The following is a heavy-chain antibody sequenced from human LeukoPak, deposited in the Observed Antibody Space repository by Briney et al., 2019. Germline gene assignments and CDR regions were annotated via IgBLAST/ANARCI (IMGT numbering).Heavy chain of an antibody. CDR3: ARNGTVTTRRYYYYYYMDV. V-gene: IGHV3-66*01. Sequence: SGGSLRLSCAASGFTVSRNYTSWVRQAPGKGLEWVSVTYSGGTTYYADSVKGRFTISRDNAKNSLYLHMNSLRAEDTAVYYCARNGTVTTRRYYYYYYMDVWGRGTTVTVSS. J-gene: IGHJ6*03. CDR1: GFTVSRNY. CDR2: TYSGGTT. D-gene: IGHD4-17*01.